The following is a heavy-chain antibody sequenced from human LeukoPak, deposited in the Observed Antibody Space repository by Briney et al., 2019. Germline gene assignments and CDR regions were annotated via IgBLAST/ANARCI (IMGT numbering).Heavy chain of an antibody. Sequence: SGPTLVNPPQALTLTCTFSGFSLITSGMCVSWIRQPPGKALEWLALISWDDDEYYSTSLKTRLTISKDTSKNQVVLTMTNMDPVDTATYYCARTSVFGVEDGFFDSWGQGALVTVSS. V-gene: IGHV2-70*01. D-gene: IGHD3-3*01. CDR1: GFSLITSGMC. J-gene: IGHJ4*02. CDR3: ARTSVFGVEDGFFDS. CDR2: ISWDDDE.